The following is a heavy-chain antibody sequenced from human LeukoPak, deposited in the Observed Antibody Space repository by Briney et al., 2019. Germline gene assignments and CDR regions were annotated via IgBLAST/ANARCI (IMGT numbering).Heavy chain of an antibody. CDR2: IIASGGST. CDR3: AKVVPTVTSSYYYFYGMDV. V-gene: IGHV3-23*01. D-gene: IGHD4-17*01. CDR1: GFTFSSYA. J-gene: IGHJ6*02. Sequence: PGGFLRLSCTASGFTFSSYAMNWVRQAPGKGLEWVSAIIASGGSTYYADSVKGRFTISRDNSKNTLYLQMNSLRAEDTAVYYCAKVVPTVTSSYYYFYGMDVWGQGTTVTVSS.